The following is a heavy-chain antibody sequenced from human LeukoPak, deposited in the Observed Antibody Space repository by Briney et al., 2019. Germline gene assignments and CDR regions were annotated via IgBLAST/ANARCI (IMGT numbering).Heavy chain of an antibody. D-gene: IGHD3-3*01. CDR2: INPNSGGT. V-gene: IGHV1-2*02. Sequence: ASVKVSCKASGYTFTGYYMHWVRQAPGQGLEWMGWINPNSGGTNYAQKFQGRVTMTRDTSISTAYMELSRLRSDDTAVYYCARGCGPHHGVRLGGAGTYDFWSGYHPPSIYGMDVWGQGTTVTVSS. J-gene: IGHJ6*02. CDR1: GYTFTGYY. CDR3: ARGCGPHHGVRLGGAGTYDFWSGYHPPSIYGMDV.